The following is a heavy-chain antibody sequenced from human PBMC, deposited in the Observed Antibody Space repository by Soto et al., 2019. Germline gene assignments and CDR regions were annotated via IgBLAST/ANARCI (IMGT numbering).Heavy chain of an antibody. CDR2: ISYGGGTT. V-gene: IGHV3-23*01. CDR1: EFTFSNYA. J-gene: IGHJ4*02. Sequence: EVQLLESGGGLVQPGGSLRLSCAASEFTFSNYAMSWVRQAPGKGLEWVSAISYGGGTTYYADSVKGRFTISRDNSKNTLYRQMNSLRAEDTAVYYCAKNPVYYYDSTGYHFDYWGQGTLVTVSS. CDR3: AKNPVYYYDSTGYHFDY. D-gene: IGHD3-22*01.